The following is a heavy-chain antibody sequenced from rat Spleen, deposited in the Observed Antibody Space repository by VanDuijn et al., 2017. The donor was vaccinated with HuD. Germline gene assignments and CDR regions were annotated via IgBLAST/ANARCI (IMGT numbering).Heavy chain of an antibody. V-gene: IGHV5-25*01. Sequence: EVQLVESGGGLVQPGRSLKLSCAASGFTFSNYDMAWVRQAPTKGLEWVASISTSGGSTYYRDSVKGRFTVSRDNAKSTLYLQMDSLRSEDTATYYCARRNNFDYWGQGVMVTVSS. CDR3: ARRNNFDY. CDR2: ISTSGGST. J-gene: IGHJ2*01. CDR1: GFTFSNYD.